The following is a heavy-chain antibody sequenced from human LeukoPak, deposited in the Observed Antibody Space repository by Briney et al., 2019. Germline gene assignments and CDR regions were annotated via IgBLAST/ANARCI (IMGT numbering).Heavy chain of an antibody. CDR3: AKELRITMVWGVMYYFDY. CDR2: ISGSGGST. CDR1: GFTFSSYA. J-gene: IGHJ4*02. V-gene: IGHV3-23*01. D-gene: IGHD3-10*01. Sequence: GGSLRLSCAASGFTFSSYAMSWVRQAPGKGLEWVSTISGSGGSTYYADSVKGRFTISRDNSKNTLYLQMNSLRAEDTAVYYCAKELRITMVWGVMYYFDYWGQGTLVTVSS.